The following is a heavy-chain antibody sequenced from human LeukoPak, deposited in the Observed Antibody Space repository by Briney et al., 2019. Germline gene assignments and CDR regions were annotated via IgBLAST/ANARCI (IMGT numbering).Heavy chain of an antibody. D-gene: IGHD6-19*01. V-gene: IGHV4-59*01. CDR1: GGSISSYY. CDR3: ARGRLGPDAFDI. J-gene: IGHJ3*02. CDR2: IYYSGST. Sequence: SETLSLTCTVSGGSISSYYWSWIRQPPGKGLEWIGYIYYSGSTNYNPSLKSRVTISVDTSKNQFSLKLSSVTAADTAAYYCARGRLGPDAFDIWGQGTMVTVSS.